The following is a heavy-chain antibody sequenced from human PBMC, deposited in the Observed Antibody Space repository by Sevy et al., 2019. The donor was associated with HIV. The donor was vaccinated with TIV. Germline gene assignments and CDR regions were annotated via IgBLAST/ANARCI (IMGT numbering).Heavy chain of an antibody. V-gene: IGHV3-48*02. D-gene: IGHD3-3*01. J-gene: IGHJ6*02. CDR2: ISRSGTTT. CDR1: GLNFSKYS. CDR3: ARDYDFWSGYTALSYYSLSYYYGMDV. Sequence: QLGGSLRLSCAASGLNFSKYSFNWVRQAPEKGLEWISHISRSGTTTYYAESVKGRFTVSRDNAKNSLYLQMTSLRDEDTAVYYCARDYDFWSGYTALSYYSLSYYYGMDVWGQGTTVTVSS.